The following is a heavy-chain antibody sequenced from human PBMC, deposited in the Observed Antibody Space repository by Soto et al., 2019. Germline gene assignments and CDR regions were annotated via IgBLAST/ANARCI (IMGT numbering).Heavy chain of an antibody. J-gene: IGHJ6*03. CDR2: ISSNGVGT. Sequence: EVQLAESGGGLAQPWVSLRLSCAASGFTLSGYAMYWVRQAPGKGLEYVSGISSNGVGTYYANSVQGRFTISRDNSKHTMYLQMGSLRPEDMAVYYCARRARPDFYYMVVWGKGTNVTVSS. D-gene: IGHD6-6*01. V-gene: IGHV3-64*01. CDR1: GFTLSGYA. CDR3: ARRARPDFYYMVV.